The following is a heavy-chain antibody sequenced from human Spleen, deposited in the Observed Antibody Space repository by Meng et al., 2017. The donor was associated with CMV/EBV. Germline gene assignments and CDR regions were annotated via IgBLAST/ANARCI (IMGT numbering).Heavy chain of an antibody. Sequence: SGFTFSTYGMHWVRQAPGEGLEWMAFLSSDGSNRYYADSVEGRFTVSRDNSKNTLYLQMSRLRAEDTAVYYCAKGMTYYDGSGEIDYWGQGTLVTVSS. J-gene: IGHJ4*02. D-gene: IGHD3-22*01. CDR3: AKGMTYYDGSGEIDY. CDR1: GFTFSTYG. CDR2: LSSDGSNR. V-gene: IGHV3-30*18.